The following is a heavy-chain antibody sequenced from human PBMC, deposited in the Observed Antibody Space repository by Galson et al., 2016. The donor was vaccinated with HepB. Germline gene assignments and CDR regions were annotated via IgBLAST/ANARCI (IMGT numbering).Heavy chain of an antibody. D-gene: IGHD3-10*01. V-gene: IGHV4-30-2*01. CDR2: IYYAGNT. J-gene: IGHJ4*02. CDR1: GDSISSGDYS. Sequence: TLSLTCAVSGDSISSGDYSWTWIRQPPGKGLEWIGHIYYAGNTYYSPSLKSRVTMSVDRSRNQFSLHLTSMMAADTAVYYCARGPRLLRAFGDLVSYFDYWGQGALVAVSS. CDR3: ARGPRLLRAFGDLVSYFDY.